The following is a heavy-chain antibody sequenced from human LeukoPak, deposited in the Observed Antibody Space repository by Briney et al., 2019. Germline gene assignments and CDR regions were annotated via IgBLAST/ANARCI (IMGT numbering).Heavy chain of an antibody. V-gene: IGHV3-23*01. CDR3: AKDRAQQLVLDF. J-gene: IGHJ4*02. CDR1: GFTFSIYA. D-gene: IGHD6-13*01. Sequence: GGSLTLSCAPSGFTFSIYAMSWVRQARGEGLEWVSAIIGSGSSTYYADYVKGRFTIYKDNSKNTLFLQMNSLRAEDTAVYYCAKDRAQQLVLDFWGQGTLVTVSS. CDR2: IIGSGSST.